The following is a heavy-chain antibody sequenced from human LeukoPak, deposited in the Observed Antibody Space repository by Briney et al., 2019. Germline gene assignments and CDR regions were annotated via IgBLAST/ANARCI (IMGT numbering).Heavy chain of an antibody. J-gene: IGHJ4*02. Sequence: GGSLRLSCAASGFTFSSYAMSWVRQAPGKGLEWVSAISGSGGSTYYADSVKGRFTISRDNSKNTLYLQMNSLRAEDTAVYYCARDSYDILTGYAEYWGQGTLVTVSS. D-gene: IGHD3-9*01. V-gene: IGHV3-23*01. CDR2: ISGSGGST. CDR3: ARDSYDILTGYAEY. CDR1: GFTFSSYA.